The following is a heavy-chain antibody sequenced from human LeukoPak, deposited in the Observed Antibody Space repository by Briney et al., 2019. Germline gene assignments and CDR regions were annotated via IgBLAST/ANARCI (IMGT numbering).Heavy chain of an antibody. CDR1: DGFINSTSYY. D-gene: IGHD1-26*01. CDR2: IYYSGST. CDR3: AKHGGGKGGSHPCLDY. Sequence: ESLSLTHLIWDGFINSTSYYLGCIRHPPEKGLEWIASIYYSGSTYYNPSLESRVTISVDTSKNQFSLKLNSVTAADTAVYFCAKHGGGKGGSHPCLDYWGQGTLVTVSS. V-gene: IGHV4-39*01. J-gene: IGHJ4*02.